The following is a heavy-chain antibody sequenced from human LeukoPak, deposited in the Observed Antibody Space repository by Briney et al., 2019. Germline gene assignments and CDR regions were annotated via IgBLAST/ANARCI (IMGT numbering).Heavy chain of an antibody. CDR1: GYTFTGYY. Sequence: ASVKVSCKASGYTFTGYYMHWVRQAPGQGLEWMGWINPNSGGTNYAQKFQGRVTMTRDPSISTAYMELSRLRSDDTAVYYCARVSSRGDYSNSRNYYYYYYMDVWGKGTTVTVSS. J-gene: IGHJ6*03. CDR2: INPNSGGT. V-gene: IGHV1-2*02. D-gene: IGHD4-11*01. CDR3: ARVSSRGDYSNSRNYYYYYYMDV.